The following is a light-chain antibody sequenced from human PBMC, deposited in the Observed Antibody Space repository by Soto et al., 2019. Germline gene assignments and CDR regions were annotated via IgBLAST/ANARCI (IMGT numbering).Light chain of an antibody. CDR2: DAS. CDR1: QSISSW. Sequence: DIQMTQSPSTLSASVGDRVTITCRASQSISSWLAWYQQKPGKAPTLLIYDASSLESGVPSRFSGSGSGTEFTLTTSSLQPDDFATYDCQQYNSRSWTFGQGTKVEIK. J-gene: IGKJ1*01. CDR3: QQYNSRSWT. V-gene: IGKV1-5*01.